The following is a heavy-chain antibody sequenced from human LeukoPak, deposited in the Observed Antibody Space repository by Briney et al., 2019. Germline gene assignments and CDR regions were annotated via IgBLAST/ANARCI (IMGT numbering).Heavy chain of an antibody. CDR3: ARGGGYCSDTRCYGIDY. D-gene: IGHD2-15*01. Sequence: GGSLRLSCGASGFTFSSYTMHWVRQAPGKGLEYISTISSNGDGSYYANSVKGRFTITRDNSKNTLYLQMGSLRAEDMAVYFCARGGGYCSDTRCYGIDYWGQGTLVTVSS. CDR1: GFTFSSYT. CDR2: ISSNGDGS. V-gene: IGHV3-64*01. J-gene: IGHJ4*02.